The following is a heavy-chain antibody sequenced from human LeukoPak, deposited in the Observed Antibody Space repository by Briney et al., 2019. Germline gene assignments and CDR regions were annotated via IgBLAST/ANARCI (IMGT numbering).Heavy chain of an antibody. CDR3: ARNAYYDSSAYYVDY. CDR2: ISYDGSIK. D-gene: IGHD3-22*01. Sequence: PGMSLRLSCAASGFTFSSYAMHWVRQAPGKGLEWVAIISYDGSIKYQADSVKGRFTISRDDSKNTLYLQMNSLRAEDTAVYYCARNAYYDSSAYYVDYWGQGTLVSVSS. J-gene: IGHJ4*02. CDR1: GFTFSSYA. V-gene: IGHV3-30-3*01.